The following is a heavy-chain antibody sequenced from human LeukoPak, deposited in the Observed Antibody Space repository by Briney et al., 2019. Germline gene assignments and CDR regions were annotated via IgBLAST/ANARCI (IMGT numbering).Heavy chain of an antibody. V-gene: IGHV4-39*01. D-gene: IGHD3-22*01. J-gene: IGHJ2*01. CDR2: IYYTRST. CDR3: ARGVTMIVVVIHDWYFDL. Sequence: SETLSLTCTVSGGSISSSSYYRGWIRQPPGKGLEWIGSIYYTRSTYYNPSLKSRVTISVDTSKNQFSLKLTSVTAADTAVYYCARGVTMIVVVIHDWYFDLWGRDTLVTVSS. CDR1: GGSISSSSYY.